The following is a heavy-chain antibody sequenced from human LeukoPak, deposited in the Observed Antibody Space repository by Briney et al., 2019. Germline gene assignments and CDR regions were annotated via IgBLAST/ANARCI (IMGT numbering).Heavy chain of an antibody. Sequence: GRSLRLSCAASGFTFSISAMSWVRQAPGKGLEWISYIDSDTYGNTIYYPHTVKGRFTISRDNAKNSLYLQMDSLRDEDTAVYYCARDRDYAFDYWGQGTLVTVSS. D-gene: IGHD4-17*01. V-gene: IGHV3-48*02. CDR1: GFTFSISA. CDR3: ARDRDYAFDY. J-gene: IGHJ4*02. CDR2: IDSDTYGNTI.